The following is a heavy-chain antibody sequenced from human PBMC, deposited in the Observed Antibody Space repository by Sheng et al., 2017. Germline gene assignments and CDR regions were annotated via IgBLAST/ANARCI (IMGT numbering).Heavy chain of an antibody. CDR1: GGTFSSYT. Sequence: QVQLVQSGAEVKKPGSSVKVSCKASGGTFSSYTISWVRQAPGQGLEWMGRIIPILGIANYAQKFQGRVTITADKSTSTAYMELSSLRSEDTAVYYCARPWNSGSPVPGMLEIWGQGTMVTVSS. D-gene: IGHD1-26*01. V-gene: IGHV1-69*02. CDR2: IIPILGIA. CDR3: ARPWNSGSPVPGMLEI. J-gene: IGHJ3*02.